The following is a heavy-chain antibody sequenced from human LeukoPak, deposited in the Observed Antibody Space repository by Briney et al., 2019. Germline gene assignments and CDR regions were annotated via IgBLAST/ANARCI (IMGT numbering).Heavy chain of an antibody. Sequence: ASVKVSCKASGYTFINNYMHWVRQAPGQGLEWMGIINPSDGGTKYAQKFQGRVTMTRDTSTSTVHMELSSLRPEDTAVYYCARVGAAAAGNWGQGTLVTVSS. CDR1: GYTFINNY. J-gene: IGHJ4*02. CDR2: INPSDGGT. V-gene: IGHV1-46*01. CDR3: ARVGAAAAGN. D-gene: IGHD6-13*01.